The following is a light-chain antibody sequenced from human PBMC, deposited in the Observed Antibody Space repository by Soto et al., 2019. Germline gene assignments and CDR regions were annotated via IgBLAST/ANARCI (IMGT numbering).Light chain of an antibody. CDR2: GAS. CDR3: QQYNHWPTLT. Sequence: EIVMTQSPATLSVYQGERATVXXRARQSVSRNLAWDQQKPGQAPRLFXYGASTRATGIPARFSGSGSGRELTLTISSLQSEAFAVYYCQQYNHWPTLTFGQGTNVEIK. J-gene: IGKJ1*01. CDR1: QSVSRN. V-gene: IGKV3-15*01.